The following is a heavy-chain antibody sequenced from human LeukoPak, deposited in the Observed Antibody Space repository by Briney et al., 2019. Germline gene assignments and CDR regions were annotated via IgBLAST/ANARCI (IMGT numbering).Heavy chain of an antibody. V-gene: IGHV3-23*01. D-gene: IGHD2-15*01. J-gene: IGHJ4*02. CDR2: ISENGYGT. CDR3: AKRSLGAVAYFDY. CDR1: GFTFSNNP. Sequence: GGPVRLSCAASGFTFSNNPMAWARQAPGKGLEWVSSISENGYGTYYAESVKGRFTISRDNSKSSVYTQMNSLRAEDTAIYYCAKRSLGAVAYFDYWGQGTLVTVSS.